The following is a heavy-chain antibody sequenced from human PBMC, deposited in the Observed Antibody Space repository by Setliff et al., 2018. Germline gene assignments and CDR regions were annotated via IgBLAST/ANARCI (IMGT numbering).Heavy chain of an antibody. Sequence: KSSETLSLTCTVSGDSMSSGDYYWNWIRQPAGKGLEWIGHIYTSGTTNYNPSLKSRLTISKDTSKNQFSLELTSVTAADTAVYYCARARWLWPDYWGQGILVTVST. D-gene: IGHD6-19*01. CDR1: GDSMSSGDYY. V-gene: IGHV4-61*09. CDR3: ARARWLWPDY. CDR2: IYTSGTT. J-gene: IGHJ4*02.